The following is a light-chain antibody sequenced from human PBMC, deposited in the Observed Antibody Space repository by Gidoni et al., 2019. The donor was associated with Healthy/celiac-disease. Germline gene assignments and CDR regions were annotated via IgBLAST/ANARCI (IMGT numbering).Light chain of an antibody. Sequence: DIQMTQSTSSLSASAGDRVTITCRASLSISSYLNWYQQKPGKAPKLLIYAASSLPSVFPSSFRGSGTGTDFTLTMSSRQPEDFATEDCQQRYSTLETFXQXTKVEIK. CDR2: AAS. J-gene: IGKJ1*01. V-gene: IGKV1-39*01. CDR3: QQRYSTLET. CDR1: LSISSY.